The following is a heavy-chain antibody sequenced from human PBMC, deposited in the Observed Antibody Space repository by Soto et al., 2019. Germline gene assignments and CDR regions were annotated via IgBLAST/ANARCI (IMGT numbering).Heavy chain of an antibody. Sequence: QVQLVQSGAEVKKPGASVKVSCKASGYTFTSYYMHWVRQAPGQGLEWMGIINPSGGSTSYAQKCQGRVTMTRHTSTGTFYMELSSLRSEDTAVYYCARDEYNWNDGGTGPGAFDIWGQGTMVTVSS. CDR1: GYTFTSYY. J-gene: IGHJ3*02. CDR2: INPSGGST. D-gene: IGHD1-20*01. V-gene: IGHV1-46*03. CDR3: ARDEYNWNDGGTGPGAFDI.